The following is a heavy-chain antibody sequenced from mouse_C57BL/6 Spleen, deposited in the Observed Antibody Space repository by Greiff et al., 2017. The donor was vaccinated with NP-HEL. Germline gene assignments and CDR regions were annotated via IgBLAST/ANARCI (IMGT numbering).Heavy chain of an antibody. D-gene: IGHD3-1*01. CDR1: GYTFTSYW. CDR2: IYPSDSET. J-gene: IGHJ2*01. V-gene: IGHV1-61*01. CDR3: ARTSRGLDYFDY. Sequence: QVQLQQPGAELVRPGSSVKLSCKASGYTFTSYWMDWVKQRPGQGLEWIGNIYPSDSETHYNQKFKDKATLTVDKSSSTAYMQLSSLTSEDSAVYYCARTSRGLDYFDYWGEGAPLTVSS.